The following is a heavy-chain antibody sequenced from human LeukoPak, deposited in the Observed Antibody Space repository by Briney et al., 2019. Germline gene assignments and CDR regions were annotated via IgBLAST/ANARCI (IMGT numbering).Heavy chain of an antibody. CDR3: ARLHALGAEEFDP. J-gene: IGHJ5*02. D-gene: IGHD3-16*01. CDR2: IHYTGST. Sequence: SETLSLTYTASGGSITGHYWSWIRQPPGKGLEWIGYIHYTGSTNYNPSLNSRITMSVDTPNNQFSLRLTSVTATDTAVYYCARLHALGAEEFDPWGQGALVTVSS. CDR1: GGSITGHY. V-gene: IGHV4-59*11.